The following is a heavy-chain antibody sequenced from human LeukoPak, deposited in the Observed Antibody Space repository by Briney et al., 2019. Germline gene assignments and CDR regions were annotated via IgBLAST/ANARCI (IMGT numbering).Heavy chain of an antibody. V-gene: IGHV1-46*01. CDR1: GYTFTSYY. CDR3: ARDSGYEEPNYYYGTEV. D-gene: IGHD5-12*01. CDR2: INPSGGST. J-gene: IGHJ6*02. Sequence: ASVKVSCKASGYTFTSYYMHWVRQAPGQGLEWMGIINPSGGSTSYAQKFQGRVTMTRDTSTSTVYMELSSLRSEDTAVYYCARDSGYEEPNYYYGTEVWGQGTTVTVSS.